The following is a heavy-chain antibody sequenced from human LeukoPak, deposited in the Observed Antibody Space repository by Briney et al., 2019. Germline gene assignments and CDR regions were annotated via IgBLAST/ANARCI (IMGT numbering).Heavy chain of an antibody. CDR1: GGTFSSYD. CDR2: IIPILGIA. J-gene: IGHJ4*02. CDR3: ARDQEYDSSGYYLDY. Sequence: ASVKVSCKASGGTFSSYDISWVRQAPGQGLEWMGRIIPILGIANYAQKFQGRVTITADKSTSTAYMELSSLRSEDTAVYYCARDQEYDSSGYYLDYWGQGTLATVSS. V-gene: IGHV1-69*04. D-gene: IGHD3-22*01.